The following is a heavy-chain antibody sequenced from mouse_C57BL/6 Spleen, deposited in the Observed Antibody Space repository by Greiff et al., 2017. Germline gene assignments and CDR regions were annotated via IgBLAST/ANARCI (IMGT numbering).Heavy chain of an antibody. Sequence: QVQLKASGAELARPGASVKLSCKASGYTFTSYGISWVKQRTGQGLEWIGEIYPRSGNTYYTEKFKGKATLTADKSASTAYMELRSLTSEDSAVYFCARGGYSNPYFDYWGQGTTLTVAS. D-gene: IGHD2-5*01. V-gene: IGHV1-81*01. J-gene: IGHJ2*01. CDR3: ARGGYSNPYFDY. CDR1: GYTFTSYG. CDR2: IYPRSGNT.